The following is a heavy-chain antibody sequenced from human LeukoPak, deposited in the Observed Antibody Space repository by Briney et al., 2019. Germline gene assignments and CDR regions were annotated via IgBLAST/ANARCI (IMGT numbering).Heavy chain of an antibody. CDR1: GGSVSSSSCY. J-gene: IGHJ4*02. Sequence: PSETLSLTCTVSGGSVSSSSCYWGWIRQPPGKGLEWIGYIHYSGTTNYNPSLKSRVTISLDTSKNQFSLRLTSATAADTAVYYCAKHGGGLFDPTLDYWGQGTLVTVSS. D-gene: IGHD3-16*01. V-gene: IGHV4-61*05. CDR3: AKHGGGLFDPTLDY. CDR2: IHYSGTT.